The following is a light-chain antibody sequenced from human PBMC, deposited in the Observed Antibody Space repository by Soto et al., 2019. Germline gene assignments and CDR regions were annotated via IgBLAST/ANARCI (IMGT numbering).Light chain of an antibody. CDR1: LPRVGGYNY. CDR2: EVS. Sequence: LIPPGRRVELPGRPSTKTSTGPLPRVGGYNYVSWYQQHPGKAPKLMIYEVSNRPSGVSNRFSGSKSGNAASLTISGLQADDEADYYCRSYTSSSTYVCGTGPKATVL. CDR3: RSYTSSSTYV. V-gene: IGLV2-14*01. J-gene: IGLJ1*01.